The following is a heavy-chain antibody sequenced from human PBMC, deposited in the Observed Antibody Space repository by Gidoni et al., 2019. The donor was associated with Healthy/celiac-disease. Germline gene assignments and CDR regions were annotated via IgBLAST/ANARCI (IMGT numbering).Heavy chain of an antibody. V-gene: IGHV1-69*02. CDR1: GGTFSSYT. J-gene: IGHJ6*02. CDR2: IISTLGIA. CDR3: ASKPDDYGDYYYYGMDV. Sequence: QVQLVQSGAEVKKPGSSVKVSCKASGGTFSSYTISWVRQAPGQGLEWMGRIISTLGIATYAQKFQGRVTITADKSTSTAYRELSSLRSEDTAVYYCASKPDDYGDYYYYGMDVWGQGTTVTVSS. D-gene: IGHD4-17*01.